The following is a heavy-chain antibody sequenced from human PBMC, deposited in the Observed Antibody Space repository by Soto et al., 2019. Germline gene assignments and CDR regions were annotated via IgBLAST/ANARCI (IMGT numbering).Heavy chain of an antibody. D-gene: IGHD2-15*01. V-gene: IGHV3-30-3*01. CDR1: GFSFNSFA. CDR3: SRVDSGGPFGYCDY. CDR2: ISFDGSSK. Sequence: QVQLVESGGGVVQPGRSLRRSCAVSGFSFNSFAMHWVRQAPGKGLEWVAVISFDGSSKYYADSLKGRFTISSDNSRNTLALQMNSLRGDDTAVYYCSRVDSGGPFGYCDYWGQGALVTVSS. J-gene: IGHJ4*02.